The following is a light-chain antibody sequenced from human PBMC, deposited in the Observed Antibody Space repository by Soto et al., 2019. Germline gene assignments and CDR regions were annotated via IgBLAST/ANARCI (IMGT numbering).Light chain of an antibody. J-gene: IGKJ1*01. Sequence: EIVLTQSPGTLCLSPGERATLSCRASQSVGRNYLAWYQQKPGQAPRRLIHGASSRATGIPDRFSGSGSGTDFTLTINRLETEDFAVYYCHQYASSPLTFGPGTKVEIK. CDR2: GAS. CDR3: HQYASSPLT. V-gene: IGKV3-20*01. CDR1: QSVGRNY.